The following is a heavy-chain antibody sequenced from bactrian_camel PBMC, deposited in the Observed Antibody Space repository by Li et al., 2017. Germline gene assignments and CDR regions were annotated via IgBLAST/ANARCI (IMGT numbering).Heavy chain of an antibody. Sequence: VQLVESGGGSVQAGGSLRLSCAASGFRYSLSCMGWFRQAPGKEREGVATIDNLGATSYADSVVGRFTISKDNAKNTVYLQLFNLKVEDTAMYYCTKDLSYGTRDWTRSTRGQGTQVTVS. CDR1: GFRYSLSC. CDR2: IDNLGAT. D-gene: IGHD3*01. J-gene: IGHJ4*01. CDR3: TKDLSYGTRDWTRST. V-gene: IGHV3S53*01.